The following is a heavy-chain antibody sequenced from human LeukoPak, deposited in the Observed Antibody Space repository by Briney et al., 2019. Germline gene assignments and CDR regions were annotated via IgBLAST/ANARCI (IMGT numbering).Heavy chain of an antibody. CDR2: FDPEDGET. D-gene: IGHD3-3*01. J-gene: IGHJ5*02. V-gene: IGHV1-24*01. CDR1: GYTLTELS. CDR3: ACSTYYDFWSGYYFYP. Sequence: ASVKVSCKVSGYTLTELSMHWVRQAPGKGLEWMGGFDPEDGETIYAQKFQGRVTMTEDTSTDTAYMELSSLRSEDTAVYYCACSTYYDFWSGYYFYPWGQGTLVTVSS.